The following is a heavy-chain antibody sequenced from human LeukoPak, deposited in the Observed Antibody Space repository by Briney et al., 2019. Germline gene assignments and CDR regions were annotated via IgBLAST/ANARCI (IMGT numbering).Heavy chain of an antibody. D-gene: IGHD1-14*01. CDR3: ITDLG. Sequence: GGSLTLSCATSGFTFTSYWMHWVRQVAGKGPVWLARVDHGGSGTNYADSVKGRFTISRDNAKSTVYLQMNSLRVEDTAVYYCITDLGWGQGTLVTVSS. CDR1: GFTFTSYW. V-gene: IGHV3-74*01. J-gene: IGHJ4*02. CDR2: VDHGGSGT.